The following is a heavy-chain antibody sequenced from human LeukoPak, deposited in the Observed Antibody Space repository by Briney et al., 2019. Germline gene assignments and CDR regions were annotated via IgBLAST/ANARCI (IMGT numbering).Heavy chain of an antibody. D-gene: IGHD5-24*01. J-gene: IGHJ4*02. CDR3: AREPGYNSPFDY. CDR1: GFRFSDYH. Sequence: GGSLRLSCAASGFRFSDYHMSWIRQAPGRGLEWVSYISAGGSTIYYADSVKGRFTISRDNAKNSLYLQMNSLRAEDTAVYYCAREPGYNSPFDYWGQGTLVTVSS. V-gene: IGHV3-11*01. CDR2: ISAGGSTI.